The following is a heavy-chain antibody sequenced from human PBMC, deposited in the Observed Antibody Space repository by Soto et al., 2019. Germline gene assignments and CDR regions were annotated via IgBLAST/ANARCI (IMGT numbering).Heavy chain of an antibody. J-gene: IGHJ6*02. CDR1: GGSISSYY. Sequence: PSETLSLTCTVSGGSISSYYWSWIRQPAGKGLEWIGRIYTSGSTNYNPSLKSRVAMSVDTSKNQFSLKLSSVTAADTAVYYCARGAGGAGAHPGPRRYYYYGMDVWGQGTTVTVSS. D-gene: IGHD1-26*01. CDR3: ARGAGGAGAHPGPRRYYYYGMDV. V-gene: IGHV4-4*07. CDR2: IYTSGST.